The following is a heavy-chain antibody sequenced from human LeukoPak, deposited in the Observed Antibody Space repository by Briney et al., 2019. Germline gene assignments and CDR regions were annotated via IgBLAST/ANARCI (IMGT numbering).Heavy chain of an antibody. CDR3: ARGLMRNPFDY. CDR1: GYTFTSYD. J-gene: IGHJ4*02. Sequence: ASVKVSCKASGYTFTSYDINWVRQAPGQGLEWMGWMNPDSGNTGYAQKFQGRVTITKNTALTTAYMELSSLRSEDTAIYFCARGLMRNPFDYWGQGTLVTVSS. V-gene: IGHV1-8*03. CDR2: MNPDSGNT.